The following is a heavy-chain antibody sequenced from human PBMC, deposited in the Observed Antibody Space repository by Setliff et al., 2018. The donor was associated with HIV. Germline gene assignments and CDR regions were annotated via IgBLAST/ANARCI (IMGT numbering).Heavy chain of an antibody. V-gene: IGHV4-4*08. Sequence: PSETLSLTCTVSGGSISGYYWSWIRQPPGKGLEWIGYIYTSGSTNYNPSLKNRVTISVDTSKNTFSLKLSSVAAADTAVYYCAICGGDCYSLGYWGQGTLVTVSS. CDR2: IYTSGST. D-gene: IGHD2-21*02. CDR3: AICGGDCYSLGY. CDR1: GGSISGYY. J-gene: IGHJ4*02.